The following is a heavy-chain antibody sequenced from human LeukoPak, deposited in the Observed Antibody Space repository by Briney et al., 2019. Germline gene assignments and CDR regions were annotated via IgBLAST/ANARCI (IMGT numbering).Heavy chain of an antibody. D-gene: IGHD1-14*01. CDR2: IYYSGST. J-gene: IGHJ4*02. Sequence: SETLSLTCTVSGGSISSSSYYWGWIRQPPGKGLEWIGSIYYSGSTYCNPSLKSRVTISVDTSKNQFSLKLSSVTAADTAVYYCARDRTGSYWGQGTLVTVSS. CDR1: GGSISSSSYY. V-gene: IGHV4-39*02. CDR3: ARDRTGSY.